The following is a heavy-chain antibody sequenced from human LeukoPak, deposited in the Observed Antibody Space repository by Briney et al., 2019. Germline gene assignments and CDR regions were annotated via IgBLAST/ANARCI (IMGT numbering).Heavy chain of an antibody. CDR3: AREKSYGADFDY. CDR2: IKQDGNEK. V-gene: IGHV3-7*03. Sequence: VANIKQDGNEKYYVDSVKGRFTISRDNAKNSLYLQMNSLRAEDTAVYYCAREKSYGADFDYWGQGTLVTVSS. D-gene: IGHD4-17*01. J-gene: IGHJ4*02.